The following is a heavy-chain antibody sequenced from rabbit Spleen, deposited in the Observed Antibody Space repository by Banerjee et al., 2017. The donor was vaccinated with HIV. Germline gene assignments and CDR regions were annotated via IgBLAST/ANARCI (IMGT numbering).Heavy chain of an antibody. CDR3: ARDAATSFSSYGMDL. J-gene: IGHJ6*01. V-gene: IGHV1S40*01. CDR1: GVSFISNYY. D-gene: IGHD8-1*01. Sequence: QSLEESGGDLVKPGASLTLTCTASGVSFISNYYMCWVRQAPGKGLEWIACIYAGSSGSTYYASWAKGRFTISKTSSTTVTLQMTSLTAADTATYFCARDAATSFSSYGMDLWGQGTLVTVS. CDR2: IYAGSSGST.